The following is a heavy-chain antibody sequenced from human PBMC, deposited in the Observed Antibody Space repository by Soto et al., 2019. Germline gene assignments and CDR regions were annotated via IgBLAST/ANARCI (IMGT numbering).Heavy chain of an antibody. Sequence: GESLRLSCAASGFTFSSYWMSWVRQAPGKGLEWVANIKQDGSEKYYVDSVKGRFTISRDNAKNSLYLQMNSLRAEDTAVYYCARAPVGAAAGTFDYWGQGTLVTVSS. V-gene: IGHV3-7*03. D-gene: IGHD6-13*01. J-gene: IGHJ4*02. CDR1: GFTFSSYW. CDR3: ARAPVGAAAGTFDY. CDR2: IKQDGSEK.